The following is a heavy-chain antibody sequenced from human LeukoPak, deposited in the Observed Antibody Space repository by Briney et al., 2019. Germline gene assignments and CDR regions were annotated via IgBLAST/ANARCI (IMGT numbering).Heavy chain of an antibody. Sequence: PSETLSLTCTVSGGSISSYYWSWIRQPAGKGLEWIGRIYTSGTTHYNPSLKSRVTMSVDTSKNQFSLKLSSVAAADTAVYYCARVWEPQGQYYFDYWGQGTLVTVSS. D-gene: IGHD1-26*01. J-gene: IGHJ4*02. CDR2: IYTSGTT. V-gene: IGHV4-4*07. CDR3: ARVWEPQGQYYFDY. CDR1: GGSISSYY.